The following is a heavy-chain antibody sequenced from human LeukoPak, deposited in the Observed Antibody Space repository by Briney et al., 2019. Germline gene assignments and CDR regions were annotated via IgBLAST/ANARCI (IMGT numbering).Heavy chain of an antibody. Sequence: SETLSLTCAVSGYSISSGYYWGWIRQPPGKGLEWIGSIYHSGSTYYNPSLKSRVTISVDTSKNQFSLKLSSVTAADTAVYYCXXLVAXXXXXXGXGTLVTVSS. V-gene: IGHV4-38-2*01. D-gene: IGHD5-12*01. CDR3: XXLVAXXXXX. J-gene: IGHJ4*02. CDR1: GYSISSGYY. CDR2: IYHSGST.